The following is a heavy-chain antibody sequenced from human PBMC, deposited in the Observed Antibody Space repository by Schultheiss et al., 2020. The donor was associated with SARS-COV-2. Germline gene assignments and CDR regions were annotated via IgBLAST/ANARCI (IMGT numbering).Heavy chain of an antibody. D-gene: IGHD2-2*01. J-gene: IGHJ5*02. V-gene: IGHV3-7*03. Sequence: GGSLRLSCVASGFTFRSHWMTWVRQAPGRGLEWVANIKQDGSDKYYVDSVKGRFTISRDNAGNSLFLQMNNLRAEDTAMYYCARRGLTCSSTSCGPANWFDPWGQGTLVTVSS. CDR3: ARRGLTCSSTSCGPANWFDP. CDR1: GFTFRSHW. CDR2: IKQDGSDK.